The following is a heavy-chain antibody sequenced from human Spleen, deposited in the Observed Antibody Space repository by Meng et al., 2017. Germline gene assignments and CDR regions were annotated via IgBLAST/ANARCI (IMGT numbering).Heavy chain of an antibody. CDR2: IYYSGST. Sequence: GSLRLSCAAFGFTFSSYAMSWIRQPPGKGLEWIGYIYYSGSTNYNPSLKSRVTISVDTSKNQFSLKLSSVTAADTAIYYCARGGITVADPFDYWGQGTLVTVSS. CDR1: GFTFSSYA. V-gene: IGHV4-59*08. D-gene: IGHD6-19*01. CDR3: ARGGITVADPFDY. J-gene: IGHJ4*02.